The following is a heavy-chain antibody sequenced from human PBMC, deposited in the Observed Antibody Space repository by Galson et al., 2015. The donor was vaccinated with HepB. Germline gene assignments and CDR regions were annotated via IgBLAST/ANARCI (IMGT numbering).Heavy chain of an antibody. CDR3: TTASGSYVGVDY. CDR1: GFTFSNAW. CDR2: IKSKTDGGTT. V-gene: IGHV3-15*01. D-gene: IGHD1-26*01. Sequence: SLRLSCAASGFTFSNAWMSWVRQAPGKGLEWVGRIKSKTDGGTTDYAAPVKGRFTISRDDSKNTLYLQMNSLKTEDTAVYYCTTASGSYVGVDYWGQGTLVTVSS. J-gene: IGHJ4*02.